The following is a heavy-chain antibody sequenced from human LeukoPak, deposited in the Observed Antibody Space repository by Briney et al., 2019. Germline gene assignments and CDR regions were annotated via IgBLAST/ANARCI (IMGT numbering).Heavy chain of an antibody. V-gene: IGHV4-39*01. J-gene: IGHJ5*02. CDR1: GGSISSIGYF. CDR2: IYYSGNT. CDR3: ARHVTIFGAPNWFDP. D-gene: IGHD3-3*01. Sequence: PSETLSLTCTVSGGSISSIGYFWGWIRQPPGKGLEWIGTIYYSGNTYYNPSLKSRVTISVDTSKNQFSLKLSSVTAADTAVYYCARHVTIFGAPNWFDPWGQGTLVTVSS.